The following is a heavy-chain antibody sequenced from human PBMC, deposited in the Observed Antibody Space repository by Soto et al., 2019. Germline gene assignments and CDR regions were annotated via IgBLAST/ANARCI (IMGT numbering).Heavy chain of an antibody. CDR1: GFTFSNYG. CDR3: AKEMIASTLADFFDY. CDR2: ISGSGDRA. D-gene: IGHD2-21*01. J-gene: IGHJ4*02. Sequence: GGSLRLSCGASGFTFSNYGMTWVRQAPGKGLEWVSTISGSGDRAFYADPVKGRFTISRDNSKNTLYLQMNSLSAEDTAMYYCAKEMIASTLADFFDYCGQGILVTVSS. V-gene: IGHV3-23*01.